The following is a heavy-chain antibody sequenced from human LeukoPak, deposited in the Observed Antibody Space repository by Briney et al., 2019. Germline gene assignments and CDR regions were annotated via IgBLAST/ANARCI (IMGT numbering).Heavy chain of an antibody. D-gene: IGHD5-18*01. CDR2: ISSSGSTI. Sequence: GGSLRLSCAASGFTFSSYEMNWVRQAPGKGLEWFSYISSSGSTIYYADSVKGRFTISRDNAKNSLYLQMNSLRAEDTAVYYCARDARGYSYGPVDYTGQGTLVTVSS. CDR3: ARDARGYSYGPVDY. V-gene: IGHV3-48*03. CDR1: GFTFSSYE. J-gene: IGHJ4*02.